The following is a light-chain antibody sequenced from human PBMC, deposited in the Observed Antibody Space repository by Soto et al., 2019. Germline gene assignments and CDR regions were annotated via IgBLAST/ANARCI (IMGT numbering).Light chain of an antibody. J-gene: IGLJ1*01. CDR2: DVS. Sequence: QSALTQPASVSGSPGQSITISCTGTSSDVGGYNYVYWYQQHPGQAPKLMIYDVSNRTSGVSNRFSGSKSGNTASLTISGLQAEDEADYYCNSYTSRSTYVFGTGIKLTVL. V-gene: IGLV2-14*01. CDR3: NSYTSRSTYV. CDR1: SSDVGGYNY.